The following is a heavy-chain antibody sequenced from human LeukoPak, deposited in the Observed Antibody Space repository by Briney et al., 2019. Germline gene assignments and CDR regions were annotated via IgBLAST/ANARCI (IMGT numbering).Heavy chain of an antibody. J-gene: IGHJ6*02. CDR2: ISASGGTT. V-gene: IGHV3-23*01. CDR3: AKAGGQDIADYYGMDV. Sequence: PGGSLRLSCAASGFTFNSYVMSWVRQAPGKGLEWVSAISASGGTTYYADSVKGRFTISRDNSKNTLYLQMNSLGVDDTAVYYCAKAGGQDIADYYGMDVWGQGTTVTVSS. D-gene: IGHD2-15*01. CDR1: GFTFNSYV.